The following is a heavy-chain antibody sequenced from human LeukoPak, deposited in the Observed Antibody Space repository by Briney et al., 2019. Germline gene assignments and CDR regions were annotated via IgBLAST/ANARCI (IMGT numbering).Heavy chain of an antibody. D-gene: IGHD2-2*01. J-gene: IGHJ4*02. CDR3: ARKGCSSTSCLNY. CDR2: INPNSGGT. V-gene: IGHV1-2*02. CDR1: GYTFTGYY. Sequence: ASVKVSCKASGYTFTGYYMHWVRQAPGQGLEWMGWINPNSGGTNYAQKLQGRVTMTRDTSISTAYMELSRLRSDDTAVYYCARKGCSSTSCLNYWGQGTLVTVSS.